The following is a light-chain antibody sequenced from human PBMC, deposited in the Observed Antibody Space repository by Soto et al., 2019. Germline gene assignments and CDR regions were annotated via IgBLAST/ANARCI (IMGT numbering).Light chain of an antibody. Sequence: EVVMTQSPATLSVSPGERVTLSCRASESVHRNLAWYQQKPGQGPSLLIYYASTRPTGVPDRFTGSGSGTEFTLTISRLQSEDFGVYHCQHYSNWPPTFGPGTKVEIK. CDR2: YAS. V-gene: IGKV3-15*01. J-gene: IGKJ3*01. CDR3: QHYSNWPPT. CDR1: ESVHRN.